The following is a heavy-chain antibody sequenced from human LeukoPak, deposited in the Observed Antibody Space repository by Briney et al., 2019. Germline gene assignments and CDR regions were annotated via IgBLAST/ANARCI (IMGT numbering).Heavy chain of an antibody. V-gene: IGHV3-23*01. CDR3: AKRYCSGGSCYPDY. Sequence: PGGSLRLSCAASGFTFSSYAMSWVRQPPGKGLEWVSAISGSGGSTYYADSVKGRFTISRDNSKNTLYLQMNSLRAEDTAVYYCAKRYCSGGSCYPDYWGQGTLVTVSS. CDR2: ISGSGGST. CDR1: GFTFSSYA. J-gene: IGHJ4*02. D-gene: IGHD2-15*01.